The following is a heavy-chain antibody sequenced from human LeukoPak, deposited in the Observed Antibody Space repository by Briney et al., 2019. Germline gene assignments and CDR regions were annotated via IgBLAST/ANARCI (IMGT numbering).Heavy chain of an antibody. J-gene: IGHJ4*02. Sequence: SGTLSLTCTVSSGSIFSTNWWSWVRQPPGKGLEWIGQIFHSGSTSYSPSLKSRVTISMDKSKNQISLRLTSVTAADTAVYYCAIQPGYSYGYNYWGQGTLVTVSS. CDR1: SGSIFSTNW. CDR3: AIQPGYSYGYNY. CDR2: IFHSGST. D-gene: IGHD5-18*01. V-gene: IGHV4-4*02.